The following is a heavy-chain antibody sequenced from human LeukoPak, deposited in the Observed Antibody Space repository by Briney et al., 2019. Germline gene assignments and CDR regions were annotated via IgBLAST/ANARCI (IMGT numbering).Heavy chain of an antibody. V-gene: IGHV4-34*01. CDR2: MNHSGST. J-gene: IGHJ4*02. CDR3: ARGLQGYDSSGYYYHFDY. D-gene: IGHD3-22*01. Sequence: SETLSLTCAVYGGSFSGYYWSWIRQPPGKGLEWMGEMNHSGSTNYNPSLKSRITISVDTAKNQFSLKLSSVTAADTAVYYCARGLQGYDSSGYYYHFDYWGQGTLVTVSS. CDR1: GGSFSGYY.